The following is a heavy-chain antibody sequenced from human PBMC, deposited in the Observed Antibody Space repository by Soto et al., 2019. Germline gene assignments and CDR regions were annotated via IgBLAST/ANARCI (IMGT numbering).Heavy chain of an antibody. CDR2: IIPIFGTA. J-gene: IGHJ6*02. V-gene: IGHV1-69*12. CDR1: GGTFSSYA. Sequence: QVQLVQSGAEVKKPGSSVKVSCKASGGTFSSYAISWVRQAPGQGLEWMGGIIPIFGTANYAQKFQGRVTITADETTSTAYMELSSLRSEDTAVYYCARVSDTAMVTGYYYGMDVWGQGTTVTVSS. D-gene: IGHD5-18*01. CDR3: ARVSDTAMVTGYYYGMDV.